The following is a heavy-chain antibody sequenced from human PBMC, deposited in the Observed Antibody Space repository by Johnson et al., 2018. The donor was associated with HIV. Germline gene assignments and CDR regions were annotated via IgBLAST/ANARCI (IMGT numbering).Heavy chain of an antibody. CDR3: VREHRADESFDL. J-gene: IGHJ3*01. Sequence: QVQLVESGGGVVQPGRSLRLSCAASGFTFSSYVMHWVRQAPGKGLEWVAFIRYDGSNKYYADSLKGRFTISRDNSKNFVYLQMNSLTAGDTAVYYCVREHRADESFDLWGQGTMVTVSS. D-gene: IGHD1-14*01. CDR1: GFTFSSYV. V-gene: IGHV3-33*08. CDR2: IRYDGSNK.